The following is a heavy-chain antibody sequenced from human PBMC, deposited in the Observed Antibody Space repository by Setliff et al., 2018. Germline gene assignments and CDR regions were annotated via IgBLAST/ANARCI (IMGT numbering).Heavy chain of an antibody. D-gene: IGHD2-2*01. CDR2: INTNTGNP. Sequence: ASVKVSCKASGYTFTSYAMNWVRQAPGQGLEWMGWINTNTGNPTYAQGFTGRFVFSLDTSVSTAYLQISSLKAEDTAVYYCARDRSCSSTSCWTDDAFDIWGQGTMVTVSS. CDR1: GYTFTSYA. CDR3: ARDRSCSSTSCWTDDAFDI. J-gene: IGHJ3*02. V-gene: IGHV7-4-1*02.